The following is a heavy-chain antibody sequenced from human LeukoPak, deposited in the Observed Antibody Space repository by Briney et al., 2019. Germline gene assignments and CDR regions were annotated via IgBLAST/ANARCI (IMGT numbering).Heavy chain of an antibody. Sequence: GGSLRLSCAASGFTFSSYGMHWVRQAPGKGLEWVAVIWYDGSNKYYADSVKGRFTISRDNSKNTLYLQMNSLRAEDTAVYYCARSLWYRYYFDYWGQGTLVTVSS. D-gene: IGHD3-10*01. CDR1: GFTFSSYG. CDR3: ARSLWYRYYFDY. J-gene: IGHJ4*02. CDR2: IWYDGSNK. V-gene: IGHV3-33*08.